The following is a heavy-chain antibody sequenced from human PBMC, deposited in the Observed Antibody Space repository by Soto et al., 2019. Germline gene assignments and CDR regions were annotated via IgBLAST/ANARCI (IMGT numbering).Heavy chain of an antibody. CDR2: ISSSGRTI. CDR1: GFTFSDYN. D-gene: IGHD2-21*02. CDR3: AHTGGVVTAIHYYYGMDV. Sequence: GGSLSLSCAASGFTFSDYNMSWIRQAPGKGLEWVSKISSSGRTINYADSVKGRFTISRDNAKNSLYLQMNSLRAEDTAVYYCAHTGGVVTAIHYYYGMDVWGQGTTVTVSS. J-gene: IGHJ6*02. V-gene: IGHV3-11*01.